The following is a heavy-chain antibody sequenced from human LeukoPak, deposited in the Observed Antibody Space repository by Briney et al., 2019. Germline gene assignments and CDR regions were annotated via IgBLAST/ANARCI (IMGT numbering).Heavy chain of an antibody. CDR2: IYYSGST. V-gene: IGHV4-59*08. J-gene: IGHJ4*02. Sequence: SETLSLTCTVSGGSISSYYWSWIRQPPGKGLEWIGYIYYSGSTNYNPSLKSRVTISVDTSKNQFSLKLRSATAADTAVYYCARVDDYGDYSDYWGQGTLVTVSS. CDR1: GGSISSYY. D-gene: IGHD4-17*01. CDR3: ARVDDYGDYSDY.